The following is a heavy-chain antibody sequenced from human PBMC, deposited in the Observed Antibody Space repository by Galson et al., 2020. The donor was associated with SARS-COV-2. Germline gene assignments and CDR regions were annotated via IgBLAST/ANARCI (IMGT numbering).Heavy chain of an antibody. Sequence: TSYGISRLPQAPGQGLEQLGRTKDHNGNPNYAQKLQGTVTMTKDKSNSTAYMELRSLRSDDTSVYYCAGDGARHWGDFDLWCQGTMVTVSS. CDR1: TSYG. D-gene: IGHD3-16*01. CDR2: TKDHNGNP. J-gene: IGHJ3*01. CDR3: AGDGARHWGDFDL. V-gene: IGHV1-18*01.